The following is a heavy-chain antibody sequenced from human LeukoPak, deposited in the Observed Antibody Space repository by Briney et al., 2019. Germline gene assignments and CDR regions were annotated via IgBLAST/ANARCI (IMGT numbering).Heavy chain of an antibody. J-gene: IGHJ6*02. Sequence: NPSETLSLTCAVSGDSISTNKWWTWVRPSPGKGLEWIGAAYHTGITYYSPSLKSRVSISVDKSKNQFSLNLRSVTAADTAMYYCARDRDGMVFWGQGTTVTVSS. CDR3: ARDRDGMVF. CDR2: AYHTGIT. V-gene: IGHV4-4*02. CDR1: GDSISTNKW.